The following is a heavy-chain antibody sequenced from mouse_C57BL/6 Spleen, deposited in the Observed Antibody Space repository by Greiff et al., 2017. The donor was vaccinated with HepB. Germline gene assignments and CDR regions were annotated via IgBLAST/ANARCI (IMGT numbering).Heavy chain of an antibody. CDR1: GYAFSSSW. CDR3: AREGDYGYDGAMDY. D-gene: IGHD2-2*01. CDR2: IYPGDGDT. Sequence: VQLQQSGPELVKPGASVKISCKASGYAFSSSWMNWVKQRPGKGLEWIGRIYPGDGDTNYDGKFKGKATLTADKASSTAYMQLSSLTSEDSAVYFWAREGDYGYDGAMDYWGQGTSVTVSS. V-gene: IGHV1-82*01. J-gene: IGHJ4*01.